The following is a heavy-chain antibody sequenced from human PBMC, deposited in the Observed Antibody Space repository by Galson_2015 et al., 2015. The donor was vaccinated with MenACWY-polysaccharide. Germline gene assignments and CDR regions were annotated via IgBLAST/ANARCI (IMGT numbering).Heavy chain of an antibody. CDR1: GFSLSTTEVG. V-gene: IGHV2-5*02. D-gene: IGHD2-8*01. CDR3: AHRRYSTNGVYYRGIADF. J-gene: IGHJ4*02. Sequence: PALVKPTQPLTLTCTFSGFSLSTTEVGVGWIRQSPGKALEWLAVIYRDDEKRYSPSLKTRLTITKDTSRSQVVLTMTNMDPVDTGTYYCAHRRYSTNGVYYRGIADFWGQGTLVTVSS. CDR2: IYRDDEK.